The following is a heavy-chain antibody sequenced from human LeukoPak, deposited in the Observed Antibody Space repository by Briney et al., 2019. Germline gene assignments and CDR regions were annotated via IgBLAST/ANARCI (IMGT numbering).Heavy chain of an antibody. J-gene: IGHJ4*02. CDR1: GFTFSSYG. V-gene: IGHV3-33*01. Sequence: GGSLRLSCAASGFTFSSYGMHWVRQAPGKGLEWVAVIWYDGSNKYYADSVKGRFTISRDNSKNTLYLQMNSLRVEDTAVYYCARDRKPYYCDSSGYLYWGQGTLVTVSS. D-gene: IGHD3-22*01. CDR3: ARDRKPYYCDSSGYLY. CDR2: IWYDGSNK.